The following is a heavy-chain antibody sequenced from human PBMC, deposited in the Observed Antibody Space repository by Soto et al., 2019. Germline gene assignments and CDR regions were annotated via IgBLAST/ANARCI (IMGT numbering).Heavy chain of an antibody. CDR3: AKGPRASPGTYYGSGTLDY. CDR2: ISGSGGST. Sequence: VQLLESGGGLVQPGGSLRLSCAASGFTFSSYAMSWVRQAPGKGLEWVSAISGSGGSTYYADSVKGRFTISRDNSKNTLYLQMNSLRAEDTAVYYCAKGPRASPGTYYGSGTLDYWGQGTLVTVSS. V-gene: IGHV3-23*01. CDR1: GFTFSSYA. J-gene: IGHJ4*02. D-gene: IGHD3-10*01.